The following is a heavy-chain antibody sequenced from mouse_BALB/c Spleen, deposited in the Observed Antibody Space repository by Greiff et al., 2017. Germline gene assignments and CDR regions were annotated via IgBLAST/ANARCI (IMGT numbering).Heavy chain of an antibody. CDR3: AAWGGYDEGRDYFDY. V-gene: IGHV1-67*01. CDR1: GYTFTDYA. J-gene: IGHJ2*01. D-gene: IGHD2-2*01. Sequence: VQLQESGPEVVRPGVSVKISCKGSGYTFTDYAMHWVKQSHAKSLEWIGVISTYNGNTNYNQKFKGKATMTVDKSSSTAYMELARLTSEDSAIYYCAAWGGYDEGRDYFDYWGQGTTLTVSS. CDR2: ISTYNGNT.